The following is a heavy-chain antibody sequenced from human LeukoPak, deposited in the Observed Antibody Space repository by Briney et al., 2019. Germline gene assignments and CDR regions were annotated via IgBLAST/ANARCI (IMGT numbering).Heavy chain of an antibody. V-gene: IGHV3-33*01. CDR1: GFTFSSYG. CDR2: IWYDGSNK. J-gene: IGHJ5*02. Sequence: PGGSLRLSCAASGFTFSSYGMHWVRKAPGKGLEWVAVIWYDGSNKYYADSVKGRFTVSRDNSKNTLYLQMNSLRAEDTAVYYCARERANWFDPWGQGTLVTVSS. CDR3: ARERANWFDP.